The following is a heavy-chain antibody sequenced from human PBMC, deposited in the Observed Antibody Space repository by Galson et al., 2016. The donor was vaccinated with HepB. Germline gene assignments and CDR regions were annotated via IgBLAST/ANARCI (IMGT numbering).Heavy chain of an antibody. V-gene: IGHV6-1*01. D-gene: IGHD4-23*01. Sequence: CAISGDSVSSNSAAWNWIRQSPSRGLEWLGRTYYRSKWYTDYAVSVKSRITVNPDTSKNQFSLQLNSVTPEDTAVYYCARDPPVSNSIFDMWGQETMVAVSS. CDR1: GDSVSSNSAA. CDR2: TYYRSKWYT. J-gene: IGHJ3*02. CDR3: ARDPPVSNSIFDM.